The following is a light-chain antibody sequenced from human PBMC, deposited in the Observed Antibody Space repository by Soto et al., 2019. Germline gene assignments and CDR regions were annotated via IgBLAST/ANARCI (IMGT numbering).Light chain of an antibody. CDR1: LFISTW. Sequence: DIQMTQSPSTLSASVGDRVTITCRANLFISTWVAWFQQKPGKAPRLLIHEASALQSGVPSRFRGSGSGTEFTLSISSLQRDDFATYYCQFYNSYSWTFGQGTKVEI. V-gene: IGKV1-5*01. CDR3: QFYNSYSWT. J-gene: IGKJ1*01. CDR2: EAS.